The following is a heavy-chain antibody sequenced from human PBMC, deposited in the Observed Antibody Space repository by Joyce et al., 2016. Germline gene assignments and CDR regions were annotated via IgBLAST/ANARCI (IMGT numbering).Heavy chain of an antibody. Sequence: QVQLVQSGAEVKKPGASVRVSCKASGYTFISYYVLWVRQAPGQGLEWMGIINTGAGTTSYAQKFQDRVTMTRDTSTSTFYRELSSLRSDDTAVYYCARDGRPGLGNYFDYWGQGALVTVSS. D-gene: IGHD1-26*01. CDR2: INTGAGTT. V-gene: IGHV1-46*01. CDR1: GYTFISYY. CDR3: ARDGRPGLGNYFDY. J-gene: IGHJ4*02.